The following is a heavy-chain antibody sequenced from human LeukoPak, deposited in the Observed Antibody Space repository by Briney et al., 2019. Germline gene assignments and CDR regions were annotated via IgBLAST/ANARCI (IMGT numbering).Heavy chain of an antibody. J-gene: IGHJ4*02. D-gene: IGHD6-19*01. CDR3: AKGKDDSSGWYFFY. V-gene: IGHV3-23*01. Sequence: GGSLRLSCAASGFTFSSYAMNWVRQAPGKGLEWVSAISGSGGSTYYADSVKGRFTISRDNSKNTLYLQMNSLRAEDTAVYYCAKGKDDSSGWYFFYRGQGTLVTASS. CDR2: ISGSGGST. CDR1: GFTFSSYA.